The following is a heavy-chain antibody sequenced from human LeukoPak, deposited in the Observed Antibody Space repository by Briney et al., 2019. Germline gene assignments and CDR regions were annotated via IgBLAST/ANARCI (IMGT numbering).Heavy chain of an antibody. CDR3: ANGKDDQWIQLWYIGTFDY. CDR2: ISYDGSNK. CDR1: GVTFSSDA. D-gene: IGHD5-18*01. Sequence: GGCLRLSCAASGVTFSSDAMDGGREAPGRGVGRGAGISYDGSNKYYADSVKGGFTISRESSKNRLYLKRNRLRAEDTAGYYGANGKDDQWIQLWYIGTFDYCGQGTLLTVSS. V-gene: IGHV3-30-3*02. J-gene: IGHJ4*02.